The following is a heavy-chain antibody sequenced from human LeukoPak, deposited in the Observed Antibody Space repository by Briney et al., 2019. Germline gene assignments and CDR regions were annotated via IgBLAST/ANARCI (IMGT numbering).Heavy chain of an antibody. Sequence: PSETLSLTCTVSGYSISNGYYWGWCRQPPGKGLECIGSIFHSGSTYYNPSLKSRVTISGDTSKNQFSLKLSSVTAADTAVYYWARDQRAIMVRGVIAYYGMDVWGQGTLVAVSS. J-gene: IGHJ6*02. CDR2: IFHSGST. CDR1: GYSISNGYY. CDR3: ARDQRAIMVRGVIAYYGMDV. V-gene: IGHV4-38-2*02. D-gene: IGHD3-10*01.